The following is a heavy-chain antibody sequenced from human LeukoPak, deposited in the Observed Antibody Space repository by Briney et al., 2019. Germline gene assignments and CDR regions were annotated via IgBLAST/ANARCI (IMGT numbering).Heavy chain of an antibody. D-gene: IGHD2-21*01. CDR2: AWYDEKNR. CDR3: ARTDYSGYFDY. J-gene: IGHJ4*02. Sequence: GGSLRLSCAASGFSFKSYGMHWIRQTPGKGLECVAVAWYDEKNRAYADSVKGRFIISRDNAKNSLYLQMNSLRAEDTAVYYCARTDYSGYFDYWGQGTLVTVSS. V-gene: IGHV3-33*01. CDR1: GFSFKSYG.